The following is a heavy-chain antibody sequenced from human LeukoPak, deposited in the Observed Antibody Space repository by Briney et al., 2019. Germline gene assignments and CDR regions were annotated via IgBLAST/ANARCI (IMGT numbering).Heavy chain of an antibody. J-gene: IGHJ6*02. Sequence: GGSLRLSCAASGFTFSSYAMSWVRQAPGKGLEWVSAISGSGGSTYCADSVKGRFTISRDNSKNTLYLQMNSLRAEDTAVYYCAKSDVVVPALYYYYGMDVWGQGTTVTVSS. D-gene: IGHD2-2*01. CDR1: GFTFSSYA. CDR3: AKSDVVVPALYYYYGMDV. V-gene: IGHV3-23*01. CDR2: ISGSGGST.